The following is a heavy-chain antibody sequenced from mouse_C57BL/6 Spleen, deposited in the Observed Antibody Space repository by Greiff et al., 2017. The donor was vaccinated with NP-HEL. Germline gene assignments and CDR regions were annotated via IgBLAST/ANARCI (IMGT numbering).Heavy chain of an antibody. Sequence: VQLQQSGPELVKPGASVKISCKASGYSFTGYYMNWVKQSPEKSLEWIGEINPSTGGTTYNQKFKAKATLTVDKSSSTAYMQLKSLTSEDSAVYYCARNGYYSDYWGQGTTLTVSS. CDR3: ARNGYYSDY. CDR2: INPSTGGT. D-gene: IGHD2-2*01. CDR1: GYSFTGYY. J-gene: IGHJ2*01. V-gene: IGHV1-42*01.